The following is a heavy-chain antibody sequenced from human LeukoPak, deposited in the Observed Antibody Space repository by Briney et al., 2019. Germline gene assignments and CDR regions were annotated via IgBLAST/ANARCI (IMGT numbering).Heavy chain of an antibody. CDR1: GYTFTGYY. D-gene: IGHD2-2*01. J-gene: IGHJ4*02. V-gene: IGHV1-2*02. CDR2: INPNSGGT. Sequence: ASVKVSCKASGYTFTGYYMHWVRQAPGQGLEWMGWINPNSGGTNYAQKFQGRATMTRDTSISTAYMELSRLRSDDTAVYYCARLDIVVVDHYFDYWGQGTLVTVSS. CDR3: ARLDIVVVDHYFDY.